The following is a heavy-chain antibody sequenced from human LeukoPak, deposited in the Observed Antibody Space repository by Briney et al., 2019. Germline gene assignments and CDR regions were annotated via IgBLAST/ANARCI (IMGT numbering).Heavy chain of an antibody. J-gene: IGHJ6*02. Sequence: ASVKVSCKSSVYSFTSYYTRWVRQDPGQGLEWMEVINPTGGSTSYAQKFQGRVTMTRDTSTSTVYMELSSLRSEDTAVYYCARDRSITIFGVVNGMDVWGQGTTVTVSS. CDR1: VYSFTSYY. V-gene: IGHV1-46*01. CDR2: INPTGGST. CDR3: ARDRSITIFGVVNGMDV. D-gene: IGHD3-3*01.